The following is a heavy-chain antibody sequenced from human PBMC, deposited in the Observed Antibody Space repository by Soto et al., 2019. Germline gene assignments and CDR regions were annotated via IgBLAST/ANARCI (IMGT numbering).Heavy chain of an antibody. CDR1: GFTFSSYG. CDR3: ARDGGYCSGGGCYFSLPHYYYGMDV. V-gene: IGHV3-33*01. CDR2: IWYDGSNK. D-gene: IGHD2-15*01. J-gene: IGHJ6*02. Sequence: QVQLVESGGGVVQPGRSLRLSCAASGFTFSSYGMHWVRQAPGKGLEWVAVIWYDGSNKYYADSVKGRFTISRDNSKNTLYVQMNSLGAEDTCVYYCARDGGYCSGGGCYFSLPHYYYGMDVWGQGTTVTVSS.